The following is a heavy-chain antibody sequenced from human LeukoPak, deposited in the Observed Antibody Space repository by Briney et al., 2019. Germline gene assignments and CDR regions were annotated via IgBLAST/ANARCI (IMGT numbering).Heavy chain of an antibody. Sequence: SQTLSLTCTVSGGSISSGDYYWSWIRQPPGKGLEWIGYIYYSGSTYYNPSHKSRVTISVDTSKNQFSLKLSSVTAADTAVYYCARALGSSWRLNWFDPWGQGTLVTVSS. CDR2: IYYSGST. J-gene: IGHJ5*02. D-gene: IGHD6-13*01. CDR1: GGSISSGDYY. CDR3: ARALGSSWRLNWFDP. V-gene: IGHV4-30-4*01.